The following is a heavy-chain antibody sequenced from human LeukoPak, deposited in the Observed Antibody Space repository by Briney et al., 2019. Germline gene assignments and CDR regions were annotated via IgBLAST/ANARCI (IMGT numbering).Heavy chain of an antibody. CDR2: IKQDGSEK. CDR3: ARLWGGNGYSGGSLNL. J-gene: IGHJ5*02. Sequence: PGGSLRLSCAASGFTFSSYWMTWVRQAPGKGLEWVANIKQDGSEKFYVDSVKGRFTISRDNAKESLDLQMDRLRAEDTAVYYCARLWGGNGYSGGSLNLWGQGTLVTVSS. V-gene: IGHV3-7*01. D-gene: IGHD3-16*01. CDR1: GFTFSSYW.